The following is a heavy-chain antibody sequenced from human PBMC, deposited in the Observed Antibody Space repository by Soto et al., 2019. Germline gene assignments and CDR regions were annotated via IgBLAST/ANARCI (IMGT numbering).Heavy chain of an antibody. J-gene: IGHJ4*02. V-gene: IGHV3-21*01. Sequence: PVGSLRLSCAASGFTFSSYSMNWVRQAPGKGLEWVSSISSSSSYIYYADSVKGRFTISRDNAKNSLYLQMNSLRAEDTAVYYCANHLVAGQDYWGQGTLVTVSS. CDR1: GFTFSSYS. CDR3: ANHLVAGQDY. CDR2: ISSSSSYI. D-gene: IGHD6-19*01.